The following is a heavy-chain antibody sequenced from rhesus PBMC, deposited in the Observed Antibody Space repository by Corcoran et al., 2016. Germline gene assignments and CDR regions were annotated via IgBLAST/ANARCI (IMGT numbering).Heavy chain of an antibody. V-gene: IGHV3-54*02. J-gene: IGHJ6*01. CDR1: GFTFSNYG. CDR3: VRGFYGLDS. CDR2: ISFDESKK. Sequence: EVQLVESGGGLVQPGGSLRLSCEASGFTFSNYGIHWVRQAPGKGLEWVAVISFDESKKYYADSMKDRFTISRDNSKNMVYLQMNNLKLEDTAVYYCVRGFYGLDSWGQGVVVTVSS.